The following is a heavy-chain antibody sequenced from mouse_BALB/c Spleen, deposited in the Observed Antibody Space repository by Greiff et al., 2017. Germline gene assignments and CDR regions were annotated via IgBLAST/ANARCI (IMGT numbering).Heavy chain of an antibody. J-gene: IGHJ4*01. Sequence: QVQLQQSGAELAKPGASVKMSCKASGYTFTSYWMHWVKQRPGQGPGWIGYINPSTGYTEYNQKFKDKATLTADKSSSTAYMQLSSLTSEDSAVYYCARLAYGSRDYYAMDYWGQGTSVTVSS. CDR2: INPSTGYT. D-gene: IGHD1-1*01. V-gene: IGHV1-7*01. CDR1: GYTFTSYW. CDR3: ARLAYGSRDYYAMDY.